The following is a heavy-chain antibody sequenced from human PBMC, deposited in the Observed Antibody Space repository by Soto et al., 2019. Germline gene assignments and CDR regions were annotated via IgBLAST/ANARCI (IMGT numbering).Heavy chain of an antibody. CDR2: IRSSPFAI. J-gene: IGHJ3*01. CDR1: GFTFSAYS. Sequence: EVQLMESGGDLVHPGGSLRLSCAASGFTFSAYSMNWVRQAPGKGLEWLSYIRSSPFAIHYADSVKGRFTISRDDAKNSLYLQMYSLNAEDTAVYYCVRDHNHAFDVWGQGTMVTVSS. V-gene: IGHV3-48*01. CDR3: VRDHNHAFDV.